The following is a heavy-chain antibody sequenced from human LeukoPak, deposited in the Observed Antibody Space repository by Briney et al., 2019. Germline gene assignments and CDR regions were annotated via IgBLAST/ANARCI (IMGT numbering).Heavy chain of an antibody. V-gene: IGHV4-34*01. Sequence: SETLSLTCAVYGGSFSGYYWSWIRQPLGKGLDCIGEINHSGSTNYNPSLKSRVTISVDTSKNQFSLKLSSVTAADTAVYYCARGPSHETMVVTPGSLYYYYMDVWGKGTTVTVSS. CDR2: INHSGST. CDR1: GGSFSGYY. D-gene: IGHD4-23*01. CDR3: ARGPSHETMVVTPGSLYYYYMDV. J-gene: IGHJ6*03.